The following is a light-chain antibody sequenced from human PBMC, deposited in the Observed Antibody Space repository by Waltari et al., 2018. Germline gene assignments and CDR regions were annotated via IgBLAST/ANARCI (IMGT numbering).Light chain of an antibody. J-gene: IGLJ1*01. V-gene: IGLV2-8*01. Sequence: QSALTQPPSASGSPGQSVTIPCTGTSNDIGSYHYVSWYQQYPGKAPKLVIYEVFHRPAGVPDRFSGSKSGNTASLTVSGLQIEDEADYYCGSYGGSNNYVFGTGTTVTVL. CDR2: EVF. CDR1: SNDIGSYHY. CDR3: GSYGGSNNYV.